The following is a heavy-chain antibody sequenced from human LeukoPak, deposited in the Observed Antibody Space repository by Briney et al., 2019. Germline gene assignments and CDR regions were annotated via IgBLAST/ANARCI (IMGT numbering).Heavy chain of an antibody. Sequence: GGSMRLSCAASGFTFSSFSMTWVRPAPGKGLEWVSTITVSGATYYADSVKGRFTISRDSFRGMLFLQMDSLRVEDTAVYFCAKGSVGNADFASWGQGALVTVSS. D-gene: IGHD6-25*01. CDR3: AKGSVGNADFAS. CDR2: ITVSGAT. CDR1: GFTFSSFS. V-gene: IGHV3-23*01. J-gene: IGHJ4*02.